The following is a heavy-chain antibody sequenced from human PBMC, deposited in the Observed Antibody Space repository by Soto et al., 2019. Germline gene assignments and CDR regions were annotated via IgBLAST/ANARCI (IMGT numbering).Heavy chain of an antibody. V-gene: IGHV4-31*03. D-gene: IGHD3-10*01. CDR2: IYYSGST. J-gene: IGHJ4*02. CDR1: GGSISSGGYY. Sequence: SETLSLTCTVSGGSISSGGYYWSWVRQHPGKGLEWIGYIYYSGSTYYNPSLKSRVTISVDTSKNQFSLKLSSVTAADTAVYYCARAFRVYGSGSSFFHYSGPATLVTVPS. CDR3: ARAFRVYGSGSSFFHY.